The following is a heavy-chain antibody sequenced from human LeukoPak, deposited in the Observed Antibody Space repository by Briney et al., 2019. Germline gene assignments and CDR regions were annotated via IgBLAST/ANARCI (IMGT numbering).Heavy chain of an antibody. D-gene: IGHD6-19*01. CDR3: ARAFSLAVVGPFDP. Sequence: SSQTLSLTCTVSGDSIGSGGYYWSWIRQHPGKGLEWIGYLYYSGSTYYNPSLKSRLTISVDTSKNQFSLKLSSVTAADTAVYYCARAFSLAVVGPFDPWGQGTLVTVSP. CDR1: GDSIGSGGYY. CDR2: LYYSGST. V-gene: IGHV4-31*03. J-gene: IGHJ5*02.